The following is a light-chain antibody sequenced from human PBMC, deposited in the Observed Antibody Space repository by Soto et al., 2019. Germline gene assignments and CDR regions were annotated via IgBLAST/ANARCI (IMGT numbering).Light chain of an antibody. Sequence: QSALTQPASVSGSPGQSITIFCSGTSSDIGGYNYVSWYQHHPGKAPKLIRYEVSYRPSGVSNRFSGSKSGNTASLTISGLQAEDEADYWCSSYTTTNTLQLVFGGGTKVTVL. CDR1: SSDIGGYNY. V-gene: IGLV2-14*01. J-gene: IGLJ2*01. CDR3: SSYTTTNTLQLV. CDR2: EVS.